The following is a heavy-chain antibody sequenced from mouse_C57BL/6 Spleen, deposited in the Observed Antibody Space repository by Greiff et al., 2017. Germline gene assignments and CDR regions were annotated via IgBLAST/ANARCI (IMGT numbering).Heavy chain of an antibody. D-gene: IGHD1-1*02. CDR3: ARLWRNYYAMDY. CDR2: IYPGDGDT. Sequence: VQLQQSGAELVKPGASVKISCKASGYAFSSYWMNWVKQRPGKGLEWIGQIYPGDGDTNYNGKFKGKATLTADKSSSTAYMQLSSLTSEDSAFYFCARLWRNYYAMDYWGQGTSVTVSS. CDR1: GYAFSSYW. J-gene: IGHJ4*01. V-gene: IGHV1-80*01.